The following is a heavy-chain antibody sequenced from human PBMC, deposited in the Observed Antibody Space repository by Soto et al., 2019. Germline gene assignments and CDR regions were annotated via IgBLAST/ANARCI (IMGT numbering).Heavy chain of an antibody. D-gene: IGHD3-10*01. V-gene: IGHV3-23*01. CDR3: AKDSLSGSMVRGVISDFDY. Sequence: GGSLRLSCVASGFTFSSYDMNWVRQAPGKGLEWVSAISGSGGSTYYADSVKGRFTISRDNSKKTLYLQMNSLRAEDTAVYYCAKDSLSGSMVRGVISDFDYWGQGSLVTVSS. J-gene: IGHJ4*02. CDR2: ISGSGGST. CDR1: GFTFSSYD.